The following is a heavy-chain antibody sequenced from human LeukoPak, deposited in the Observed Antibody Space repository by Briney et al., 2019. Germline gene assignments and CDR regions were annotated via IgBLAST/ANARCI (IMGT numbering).Heavy chain of an antibody. J-gene: IGHJ3*02. CDR2: INPSGGST. Sequence: ASVKVSCKASGYTFTSYYMHWVRQAPGQGLEWMGIINPSGGSTSYAQKFQGRVTMTRDTSTSTVYMELSSLRFEDTAVYYCARGYPDFCGGDCYDAFDIWGQGTMVTVSS. CDR1: GYTFTSYY. CDR3: ARGYPDFCGGDCYDAFDI. V-gene: IGHV1-46*01. D-gene: IGHD2-21*02.